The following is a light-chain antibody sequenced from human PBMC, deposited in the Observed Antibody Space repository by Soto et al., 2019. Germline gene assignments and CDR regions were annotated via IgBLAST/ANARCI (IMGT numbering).Light chain of an antibody. CDR3: SASSRSSTLII. J-gene: IGLJ1*01. Sequence: QSALTQPASVSGSPGQSITISCTGTSSDAGNYIYVSWYQQYPGKAPKLMIYEVTNRPSGVSNRFSGSKSANTASLTNSGLQAEDEADYYCSASSRSSTLIIFGTGTKV. V-gene: IGLV2-14*01. CDR2: EVT. CDR1: SSDAGNYIY.